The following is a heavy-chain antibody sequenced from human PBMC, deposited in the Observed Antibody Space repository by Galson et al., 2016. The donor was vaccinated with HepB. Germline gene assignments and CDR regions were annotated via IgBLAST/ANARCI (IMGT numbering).Heavy chain of an antibody. J-gene: IGHJ3*02. CDR1: GFSLSTTGVG. CDR3: AHRRGSGSPWAYGAFDI. CDR2: KYWDDDK. D-gene: IGHD1-26*01. V-gene: IGHV2-5*02. Sequence: PALVKPTQTLTLTCTFSGFSLSTTGVGVGWIRQPPGKALEWLALKYWDDDKYYNPSLKTRLIITKDISKNQVVLTMTNMDPVDTATYYCAHRRGSGSPWAYGAFDIWGQGTMVTVSS.